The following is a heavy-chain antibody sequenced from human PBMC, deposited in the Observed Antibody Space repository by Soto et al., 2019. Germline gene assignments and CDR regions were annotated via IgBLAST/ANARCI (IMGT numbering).Heavy chain of an antibody. J-gene: IGHJ6*02. CDR2: ISGSGGST. D-gene: IGHD3-3*01. V-gene: IGHV3-23*01. Sequence: QAGGSLRLSCAASGFTFSSYAMSWVRQAPGKGLEWVSAISGSGGSTYYADSVKGRFTISRDNSKNTLYLQMNSLRAEDTAVYYCAKVGRGLRFLEWLSLSGMDVWGQGTTVTVSS. CDR3: AKVGRGLRFLEWLSLSGMDV. CDR1: GFTFSSYA.